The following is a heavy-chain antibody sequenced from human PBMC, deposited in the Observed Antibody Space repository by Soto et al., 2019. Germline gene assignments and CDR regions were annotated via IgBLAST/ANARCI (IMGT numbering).Heavy chain of an antibody. Sequence: GGSLRLSCAASGFTFSNAWMNWVRQAPGKGLEWVGRIKSKTDGGTTDYAAPVKGRFTISRDDSKNTLYLQMNSLKTEDTAVYYCTANLRYYYDSSGYYWNYYGMDVWGQGTTVTVSS. D-gene: IGHD3-22*01. CDR2: IKSKTDGGTT. V-gene: IGHV3-15*07. CDR1: GFTFSNAW. J-gene: IGHJ6*02. CDR3: TANLRYYYDSSGYYWNYYGMDV.